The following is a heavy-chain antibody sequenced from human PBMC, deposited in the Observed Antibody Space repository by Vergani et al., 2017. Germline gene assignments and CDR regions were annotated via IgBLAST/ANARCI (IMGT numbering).Heavy chain of an antibody. V-gene: IGHV4-39*07. D-gene: IGHD6-13*01. CDR1: NDSVSNTFYY. CDR2: IYYSGST. J-gene: IGHJ4*02. CDR3: ARGSRAEGGSGPDK. Sequence: QVQLQESGPGLVKPSETLSLTCTVSNDSVSNTFYYWGWIRQTPGKGLEWIGSIYYSGSTYYNPSLKSRVTISVDTSKNQFSLKLSSVTAADTAVYYCARGSRAEGGSGPDKWGQGTLVTVSS.